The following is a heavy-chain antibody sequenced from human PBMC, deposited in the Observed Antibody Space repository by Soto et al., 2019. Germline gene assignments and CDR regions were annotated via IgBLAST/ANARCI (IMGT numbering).Heavy chain of an antibody. J-gene: IGHJ4*02. CDR1: GGSISSAGYY. CDR2: IYYSGST. D-gene: IGHD3-10*01. V-gene: IGHV4-31*01. CDR3: ARYGSGSYYPTTFYY. Sequence: QVQLQESGPGLVKPSQTLSLTCTVSGGSISSAGYYWSWIRQHPGKGLEWIGYIYYSGSTNYNTSLKRPVPISVASSTNQFSLKLSSVTAADTAVYYCARYGSGSYYPTTFYYWGQGTLVTVSS.